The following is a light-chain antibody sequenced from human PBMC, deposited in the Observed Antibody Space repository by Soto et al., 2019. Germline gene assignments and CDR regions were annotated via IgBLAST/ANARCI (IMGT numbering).Light chain of an antibody. V-gene: IGLV2-11*01. CDR3: SSYTSSSTL. CDR2: EVS. J-gene: IGLJ1*01. Sequence: QCVLTQPRSVSGSPGQSVTISCTGTSSDVGGYNYVSWYQQHPGKAPKLMIYEVSERPSGVPDRFSGSKSGNTASLTISGLQAEDEADYYCSSYTSSSTLFGTGTKVT. CDR1: SSDVGGYNY.